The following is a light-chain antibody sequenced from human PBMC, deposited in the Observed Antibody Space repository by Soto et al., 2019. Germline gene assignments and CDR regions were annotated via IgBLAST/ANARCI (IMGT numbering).Light chain of an antibody. CDR3: QQRNDWVT. J-gene: IGKJ4*01. Sequence: EIVLTQSPDTLSLSPGERATLSCRASQSVSSNYLAWYQQKAGQAPRLLIYGASSRATGIPARFSGSGSGTVFILTISSLEPEDSGVYYCQQRNDWVTFGGGTKVEIK. CDR2: GAS. V-gene: IGKV3D-20*02. CDR1: QSVSSNY.